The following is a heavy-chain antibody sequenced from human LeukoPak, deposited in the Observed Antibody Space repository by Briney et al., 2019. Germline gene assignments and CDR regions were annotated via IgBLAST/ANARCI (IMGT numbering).Heavy chain of an antibody. CDR1: GFTFDDYA. Sequence: GGSLRRSCAASGFTFDDYARHWVRQAPGKGLEWISGISWNSGSIGYADSVKGRFTISRDNAKNSLYLQMNSLRAEDMALYYCAKGSRRTYSGKLDYWGQGTLVTVSS. J-gene: IGHJ4*02. CDR2: ISWNSGSI. CDR3: AKGSRRTYSGKLDY. D-gene: IGHD1-26*01. V-gene: IGHV3-9*03.